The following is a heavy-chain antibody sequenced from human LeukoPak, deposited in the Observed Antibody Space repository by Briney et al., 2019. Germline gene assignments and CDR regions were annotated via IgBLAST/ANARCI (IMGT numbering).Heavy chain of an antibody. V-gene: IGHV3-48*01. CDR3: ARDPLGGVGYNSLDS. CDR2: ISSSSSTI. D-gene: IGHD5-24*01. Sequence: PGGSLRLSCAASGLTFSSYSMNWVRQAPGKGLEWVSYISSSSSTIYYADSVKGRFTISRDNAKNSLYLQMNSLRAEDTAVYYCARDPLGGVGYNSLDSWGQGTLVSVSS. J-gene: IGHJ4*02. CDR1: GLTFSSYS.